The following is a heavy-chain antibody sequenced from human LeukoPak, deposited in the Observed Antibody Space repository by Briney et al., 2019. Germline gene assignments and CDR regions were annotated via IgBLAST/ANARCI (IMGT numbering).Heavy chain of an antibody. Sequence: GRSLRLSCAASGFTFSSYGMHWVRQAPGKGLGWVAVISYDGSNKYYADSAKGRFTISRDNSKNTLYLQMNSLRAEDTAVYYCAKIQYSSSWYSDYWGQGTLVTVSS. V-gene: IGHV3-30*18. CDR3: AKIQYSSSWYSDY. CDR2: ISYDGSNK. CDR1: GFTFSSYG. D-gene: IGHD6-13*01. J-gene: IGHJ4*02.